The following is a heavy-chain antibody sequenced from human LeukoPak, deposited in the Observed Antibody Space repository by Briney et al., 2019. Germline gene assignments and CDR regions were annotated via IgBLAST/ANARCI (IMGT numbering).Heavy chain of an antibody. V-gene: IGHV4-4*07. CDR1: GGSISSYY. Sequence: PSETLSLTCTVSGGSISSYYWNWIRQPAGKGLEWIGRIYTSGSTNYNPSLKSRVTMSVDTSKNQFSLKLSSVTAADTAVYYCARDRSDIVVVPAAIPYYYYYMDVWGKGTTVTVSS. CDR2: IYTSGST. J-gene: IGHJ6*03. D-gene: IGHD2-2*01. CDR3: ARDRSDIVVVPAAIPYYYYYMDV.